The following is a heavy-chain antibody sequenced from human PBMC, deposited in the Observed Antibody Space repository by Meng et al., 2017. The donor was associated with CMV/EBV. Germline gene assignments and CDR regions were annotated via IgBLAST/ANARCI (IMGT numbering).Heavy chain of an antibody. CDR1: GFTFSSYA. V-gene: IGHV3-23*03. CDR3: AKGGSSWYDP. Sequence: GESLKISCAASGFTFSSYAMSWVRQAPGKGLEWVSVIYSGGSSTYYADSVKGRFTISRDNSKNTLYLQMNSLRAEDTAVYYCAKGGSSWYDPWGQGTLVTVSS. J-gene: IGHJ5*02. CDR2: IYSGGSST. D-gene: IGHD6-13*01.